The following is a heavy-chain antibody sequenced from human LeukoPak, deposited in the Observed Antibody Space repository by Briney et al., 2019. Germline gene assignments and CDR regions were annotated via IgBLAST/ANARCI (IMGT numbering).Heavy chain of an antibody. CDR3: AAGDQMAYYDFWSGYYPDAFDI. CDR1: GYTFTSYG. CDR2: ISVYNGNT. V-gene: IGHV1-18*01. D-gene: IGHD3-3*01. J-gene: IGHJ3*02. Sequence: ASVKVSCKASGYTFTSYGISWVRQAPGQGLEWMGWISVYNGNTNYAQKLQGRVTMTTDTSTSTAYMELRSLRSDDTAVYYCAAGDQMAYYDFWSGYYPDAFDIWGQGTMVTVSS.